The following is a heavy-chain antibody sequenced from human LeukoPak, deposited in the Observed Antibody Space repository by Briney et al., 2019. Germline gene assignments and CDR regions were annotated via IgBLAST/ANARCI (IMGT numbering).Heavy chain of an antibody. CDR2: ITPIFGTA. J-gene: IGHJ5*02. CDR3: AGGKYGLRSWFDP. V-gene: IGHV1-69*05. Sequence: ASVKVSCKASGGTFNRYAVTWVRQAPGQGLEWMGGITPIFGTANYAQKFQGRVTITTDGSTNTAYMELTRLTSEDTAVYYCAGGKYGLRSWFDPWGQGTLVTVSP. CDR1: GGTFNRYA. D-gene: IGHD4-17*01.